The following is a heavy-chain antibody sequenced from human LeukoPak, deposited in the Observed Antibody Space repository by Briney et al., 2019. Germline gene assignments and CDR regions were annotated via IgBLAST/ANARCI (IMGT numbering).Heavy chain of an antibody. CDR2: INLNSGDT. CDR1: GYAFTGYY. Sequence: GASVKVSCKASGYAFTGYYIHWVRQAPGQGLEWMGWINLNSGDTNYAQKFQGRVTVTRDTSISTAYMELSRLRSDDTAVYYCAREGGYRGDYWGQESMVTVSS. V-gene: IGHV1-2*02. D-gene: IGHD3-16*02. J-gene: IGHJ4*02. CDR3: AREGGYRGDY.